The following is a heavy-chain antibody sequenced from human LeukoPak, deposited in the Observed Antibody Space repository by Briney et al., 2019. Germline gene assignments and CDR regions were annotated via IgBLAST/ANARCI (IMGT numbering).Heavy chain of an antibody. V-gene: IGHV1-8*01. J-gene: IGHJ4*02. D-gene: IGHD3-9*01. CDR3: ARGQLRYFDWLPSA. Sequence: GASVKVSCKASGYTFTSYDINLVRQATGQGLEWMGWMNPNSGNTGYAQKFQGRVTMTRNTSISTAYMELSSLRSEDTAVYYCARGQLRYFDWLPSAWGQGTLVTVSS. CDR2: MNPNSGNT. CDR1: GYTFTSYD.